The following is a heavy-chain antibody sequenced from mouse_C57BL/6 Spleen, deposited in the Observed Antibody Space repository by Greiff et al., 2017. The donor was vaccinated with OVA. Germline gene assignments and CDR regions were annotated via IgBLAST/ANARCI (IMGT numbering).Heavy chain of an antibody. CDR1: GYTFTSYW. J-gene: IGHJ3*01. Sequence: QVQLQQPGAELVKPGASVKLSCKASGYTFTSYWMQWVKQRPGQGLEWIGEIDPSDSYTNYNQKFKGKASLTVDTSSSTAYMQLSSLTSEASAVYYCARKLPYDDDGFAYWGQGTLVTVSA. CDR2: IDPSDSYT. D-gene: IGHD2-4*01. CDR3: ARKLPYDDDGFAY. V-gene: IGHV1-50*01.